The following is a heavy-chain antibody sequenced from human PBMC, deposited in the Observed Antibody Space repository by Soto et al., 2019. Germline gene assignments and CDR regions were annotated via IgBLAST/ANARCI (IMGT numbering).Heavy chain of an antibody. CDR3: VRDRDGYNF. J-gene: IGHJ3*01. CDR2: IDTDGTTT. V-gene: IGHV3-74*01. D-gene: IGHD5-12*01. CDR1: GFTFSNYV. Sequence: EVQLVESGGNLVQPGGSLRLSCAASGFTFSNYVMHWVRQVPGKGLVWVSRIDTDGTTTHYADSVKGRFTISRDNARNTLYLQMNRLRVEDAAVYYCVRDRDGYNFWGQGTMVTVSS.